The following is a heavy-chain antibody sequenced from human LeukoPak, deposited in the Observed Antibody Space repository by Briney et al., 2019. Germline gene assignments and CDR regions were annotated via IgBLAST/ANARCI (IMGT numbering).Heavy chain of an antibody. Sequence: ASVKVSCKASGYTFTGYYMHWVRQAPGQGLEWMGWINPNSGGTNYAQKFQGRVTMTRDTSISTAYMELSRLRSDDTAVYYCARASSRVRGVIDYSDYWGQGTLVTVSS. V-gene: IGHV1-2*02. CDR2: INPNSGGT. CDR3: ARASSRVRGVIDYSDY. D-gene: IGHD3-10*01. J-gene: IGHJ4*02. CDR1: GYTFTGYY.